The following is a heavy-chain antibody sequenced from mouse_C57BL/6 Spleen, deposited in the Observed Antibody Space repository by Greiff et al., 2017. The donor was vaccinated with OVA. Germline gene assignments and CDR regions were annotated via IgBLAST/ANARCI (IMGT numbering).Heavy chain of an antibody. CDR1: GFTFSSYA. D-gene: IGHD2-13*01. CDR3: ARGVRGLRF. Sequence: EVMLVESGGGLVKPGGSLKLSCAASGFTFSSYAMSWVRQTPEKRLEWVATISDGGSYTYYPDNVKGRFTISRDNAKNNLYLQMSHLKSEDTAMYYCARGVRGLRFWGQGTLVTVSA. CDR2: ISDGGSYT. V-gene: IGHV5-4*03. J-gene: IGHJ3*01.